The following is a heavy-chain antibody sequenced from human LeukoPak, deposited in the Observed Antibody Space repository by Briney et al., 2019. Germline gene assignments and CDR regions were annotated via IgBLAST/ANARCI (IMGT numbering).Heavy chain of an antibody. Sequence: GGSLRLSCAASGFTFSSYSMNWVRQAPGKGLEWVSSISSSSGYIYYADSVKGRFTISRDNAKNSLYLQMNSLRAEDTAVYYCARDLTGYQDYYYYGMDVWGKGTTVTVSS. D-gene: IGHD3-9*01. CDR3: ARDLTGYQDYYYYGMDV. CDR1: GFTFSSYS. J-gene: IGHJ6*04. CDR2: ISSSSGYI. V-gene: IGHV3-21*01.